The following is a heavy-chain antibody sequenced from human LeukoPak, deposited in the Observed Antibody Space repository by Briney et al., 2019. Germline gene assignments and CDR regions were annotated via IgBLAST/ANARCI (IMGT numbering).Heavy chain of an antibody. V-gene: IGHV1-8*01. Sequence: GASVTVSCEASGYTFTSYDINWVRQATGQGLEWMGWMNPNSGNTGYAQKFQGRVTMTRNTSISTAYMELSSLRSEDTAVYYCARWELRGNYFDYWGQGTLVTVSS. CDR3: ARWELRGNYFDY. CDR2: MNPNSGNT. J-gene: IGHJ4*02. D-gene: IGHD1-26*01. CDR1: GYTFTSYD.